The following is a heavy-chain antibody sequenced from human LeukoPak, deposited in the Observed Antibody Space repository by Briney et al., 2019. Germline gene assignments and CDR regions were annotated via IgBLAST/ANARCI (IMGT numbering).Heavy chain of an antibody. D-gene: IGHD4-23*01. CDR3: ERHGLTGGNELYYYYFMDV. V-gene: IGHV4-39*01. CDR1: GGSIRSSIYY. J-gene: IGHJ6*03. Sequence: SETLSLTCTVSGGSIRSSIYYWGWIRQPPGKGLEWIGTIYYTGNTYYNPSLKSRITISVDTSKNQFSLKLRSLTAADTAVYYCERHGLTGGNELYYYYFMDVWGKGTTVTISS. CDR2: IYYTGNT.